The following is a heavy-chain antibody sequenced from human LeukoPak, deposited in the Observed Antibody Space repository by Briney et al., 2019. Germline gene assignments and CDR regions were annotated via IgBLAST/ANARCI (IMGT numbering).Heavy chain of an antibody. Sequence: GGSLRLSCAASGFTFSSYPMHWVRQAPGKGLEWLAVISSDGGTKYYADSVQGRFTVSRDNSQNTLSLQMNSLRAEDTAVYYCAPRGDGYNYDGYWGQGTLVTVSS. CDR1: GFTFSSYP. V-gene: IGHV3-30-3*01. CDR2: ISSDGGTK. J-gene: IGHJ4*02. CDR3: APRGDGYNYDGY. D-gene: IGHD5-24*01.